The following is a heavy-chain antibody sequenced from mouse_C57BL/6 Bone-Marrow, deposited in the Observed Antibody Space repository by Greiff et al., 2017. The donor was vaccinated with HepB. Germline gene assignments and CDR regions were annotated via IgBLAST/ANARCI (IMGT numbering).Heavy chain of an antibody. CDR1: GFSLPSYG. D-gene: IGHD1-1*01. Sequence: VKVVESGPGLVQPSQRLSITCTVSGFSLPSYGVHWVRQSPGKGLEWLGVIWRGGSTDYNAAFMSRLIITKDNSMSQVFFKMNSLQADDTAIYYGAKSLHYYGSSPYCYFDVWGTGTTVTVSS. J-gene: IGHJ1*03. CDR3: AKSLHYYGSSPYCYFDV. V-gene: IGHV2-5*01. CDR2: IWRGGST.